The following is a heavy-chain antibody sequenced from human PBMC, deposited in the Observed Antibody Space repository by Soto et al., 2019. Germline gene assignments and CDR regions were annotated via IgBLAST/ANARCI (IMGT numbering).Heavy chain of an antibody. J-gene: IGHJ6*03. D-gene: IGHD2-2*03. V-gene: IGHV4-59*01. CDR3: ASNGYCSSTSCPRYYYYYYYMDV. Sequence: SETLSLTCTVSGGSTSSYYWSWIRQPPGKGLEWIGYIYYSGSTNYNPSLKSRVTISVDTSKNQFSLKLSSVTAADTAVYYCASNGYCSSTSCPRYYYYYYYMDVWGKGTTVTVS. CDR1: GGSTSSYY. CDR2: IYYSGST.